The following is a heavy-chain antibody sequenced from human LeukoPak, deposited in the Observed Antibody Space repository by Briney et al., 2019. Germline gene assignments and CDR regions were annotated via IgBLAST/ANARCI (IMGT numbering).Heavy chain of an antibody. Sequence: PGRSLRLSCAASGFTFSSYAMSWVRQAPGKGLEWVSAISGSGGSTYYADSVKGRFTISRDNSKNTLYLRMNSLRAEDTAVYYCPKTPYSSGSALSPSFDYWGQGTLVTVSS. J-gene: IGHJ4*02. CDR2: ISGSGGST. CDR1: GFTFSSYA. CDR3: PKTPYSSGSALSPSFDY. V-gene: IGHV3-23*01. D-gene: IGHD6-19*01.